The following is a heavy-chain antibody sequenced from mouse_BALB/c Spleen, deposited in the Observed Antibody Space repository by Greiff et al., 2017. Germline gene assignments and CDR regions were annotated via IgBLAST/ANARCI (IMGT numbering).Heavy chain of an antibody. D-gene: IGHD1-2*01. CDR2: IYPGNSDT. J-gene: IGHJ4*01. V-gene: IGHV1-5*01. CDR3: TRWITTAYYYAMDY. CDR1: GYSFTSYW. Sequence: VQLKQSGTVLARPGASVKMSCKASGYSFTSYWMHWVKQRPGQGLEWIGAIYPGNSDTSYNQKFKGKAKLTAVTSASTAYMELSSLTNEDSAVYYCTRWITTAYYYAMDYWGQGTSVTVSS.